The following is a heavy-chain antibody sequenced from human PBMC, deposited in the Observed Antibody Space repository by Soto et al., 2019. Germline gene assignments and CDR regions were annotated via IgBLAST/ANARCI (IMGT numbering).Heavy chain of an antibody. J-gene: IGHJ4*02. CDR3: AKEVGIAGADTRGDFDY. D-gene: IGHD6-13*01. V-gene: IGHV3-23*01. CDR2: ISGSGGAT. Sequence: EVQLLESGGGLVQPGGSVRLSCAASGFTFSSHAMSWVRQAPGKGLEWVSGISGSGGATYYADYVKGRFTISRDNSKNTLFLQMDSLRAEDTAVYYCAKEVGIAGADTRGDFDYWGQGTLVTVSS. CDR1: GFTFSSHA.